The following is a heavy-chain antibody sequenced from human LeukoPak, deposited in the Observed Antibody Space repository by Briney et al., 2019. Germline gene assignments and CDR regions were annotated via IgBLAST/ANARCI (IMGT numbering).Heavy chain of an antibody. D-gene: IGHD5-12*01. V-gene: IGHV4-39*01. Sequence: SETLSLTCTVSGGSISSSSYYWGWIRQPPGKGLEWIGSIYYSGSTYYNPSLKSRVTISVDTSKNQFSLKLSSVTAADTAVYYCARREVSGYDFSYYFDYWGQGTLVTVSS. CDR1: GGSISSSSYY. CDR2: IYYSGST. CDR3: ARREVSGYDFSYYFDY. J-gene: IGHJ4*02.